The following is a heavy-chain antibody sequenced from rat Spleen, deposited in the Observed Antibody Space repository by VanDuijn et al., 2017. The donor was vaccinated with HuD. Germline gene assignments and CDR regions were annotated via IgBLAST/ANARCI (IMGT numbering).Heavy chain of an antibody. V-gene: IGHV5-58*01. CDR1: GFAFNSYW. Sequence: EVQLVETGGGLVQPGRSLKLSCVASGFAFNSYWMYWTRQAPGKGLEWVSSITPDGDFTYYPDSVKGRFTVSRNNAETTVYLQMDSLRSEDAATYYCAVSGFGYWGHGVMVTVSS. CDR2: ITPDGDFT. D-gene: IGHD4-3*01. CDR3: AVSGFGY. J-gene: IGHJ2*01.